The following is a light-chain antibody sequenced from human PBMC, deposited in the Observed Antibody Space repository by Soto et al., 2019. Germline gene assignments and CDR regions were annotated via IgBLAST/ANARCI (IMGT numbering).Light chain of an antibody. CDR3: QQSSHWPPHT. CDR1: QSVHTF. V-gene: IGKV3-11*01. J-gene: IGKJ4*01. CDR2: DAS. Sequence: EVLLTQSPATLSLSPGDRATLSFRASQSVHTFLAWYQQKPGQAPRLLISDASNREPGIPARFSGSGSGTDFTLTINSLEPEDSAVYYCQQSSHWPPHTFGGGTEVEIK.